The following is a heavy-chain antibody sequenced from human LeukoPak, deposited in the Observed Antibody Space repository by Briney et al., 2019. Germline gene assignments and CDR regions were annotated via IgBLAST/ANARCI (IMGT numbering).Heavy chain of an antibody. CDR2: IYHSGTT. CDR3: ARAAAAGGDNYGFFQE. CDR1: GGSISSGGYS. Sequence: KASQTLSLTCAVSGGSISSGGYSWSWIRQPPGKGLEWIGHIYHSGTTYYNPSLKSRVTISVDTSKNQFSLNLRSVTAADTAMYHCARAAAAGGDNYGFFQEWGQGTLVPVSS. D-gene: IGHD5-18*01. V-gene: IGHV4-30-2*01. J-gene: IGHJ1*01.